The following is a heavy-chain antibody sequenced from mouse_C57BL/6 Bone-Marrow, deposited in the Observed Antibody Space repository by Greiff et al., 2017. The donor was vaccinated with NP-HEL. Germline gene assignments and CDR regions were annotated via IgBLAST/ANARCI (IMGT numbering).Heavy chain of an antibody. CDR2: INPNNGGT. Sequence: VQLQQSGPELVKPGASVKISCKASGYTFTDYYMNWVKQSHGKSLEWIGDINPNNGGTSYNQKFKGKATLTVDKSSSTAYMELRSLTSEDSAVYYCARSGGYDYDEGIRWGQGTLVTVSA. CDR1: GYTFTDYY. J-gene: IGHJ3*02. D-gene: IGHD2-4*01. V-gene: IGHV1-26*01. CDR3: ARSGGYDYDEGIR.